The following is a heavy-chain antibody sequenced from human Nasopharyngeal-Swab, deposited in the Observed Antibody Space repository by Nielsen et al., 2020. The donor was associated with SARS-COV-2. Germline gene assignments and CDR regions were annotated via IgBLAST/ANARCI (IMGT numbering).Heavy chain of an antibody. D-gene: IGHD5-24*01. CDR1: GGTFSSYA. V-gene: IGHV1-69*13. CDR3: AVPASGGYKAAYFDY. CDR2: ITPIFGTA. Sequence: SVKAPCKASGGTFSSYAISWVRQAPGQGLEWMGGITPIFGTANYAQKFQGRVPITADESTSTAYMELSSLRSEDTAVYYCAVPASGGYKAAYFDYWGQGTLVTVSS. J-gene: IGHJ4*02.